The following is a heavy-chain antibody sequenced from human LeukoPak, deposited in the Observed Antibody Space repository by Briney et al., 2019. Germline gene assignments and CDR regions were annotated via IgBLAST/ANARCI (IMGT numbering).Heavy chain of an antibody. Sequence: GSLRLSCAASGFTFSSYWMSWVRQPPGKGLEWIGEINHSGSTNYNPSLKSRVTISVDTSKNQFSLKLSSVTAADTAVYYCARALPRIQLWYRGYFDYWGQGTLVTVSS. CDR1: GFTFSSYW. V-gene: IGHV4-34*01. CDR3: ARALPRIQLWYRGYFDY. D-gene: IGHD5-18*01. J-gene: IGHJ4*02. CDR2: INHSGST.